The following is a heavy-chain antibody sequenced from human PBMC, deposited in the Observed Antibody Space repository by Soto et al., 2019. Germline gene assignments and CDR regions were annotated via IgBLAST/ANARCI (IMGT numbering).Heavy chain of an antibody. CDR3: ARASFYANDAFDI. V-gene: IGHV3-7*01. D-gene: IGHD4-17*01. CDR1: EFTFSSYW. Sequence: GGSLRLSCAASEFTFSSYWMSWVRQDPGKGLEWVANIKQDGSEKYYVDSVKGRFTISRDNAKNSLYLQMNSLRAEDTAVYYCARASFYANDAFDIWGQGTMVTVSS. J-gene: IGHJ3*02. CDR2: IKQDGSEK.